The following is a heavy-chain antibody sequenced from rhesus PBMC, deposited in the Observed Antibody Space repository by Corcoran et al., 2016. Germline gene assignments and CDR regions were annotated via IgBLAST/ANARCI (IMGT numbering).Heavy chain of an antibody. V-gene: IGHV4-106*01. CDR2: IYGSSGST. J-gene: IGHJ4*01. D-gene: IGHD4-29*01. CDR1: GGSISDDYY. CDR3: ARDRTTVGYFDY. Sequence: QVQLQESGPGLVKPSETLSLTCAVSGGSISDDYYWSWIRQPPGKGLEWIGYIYGSSGSTNYNPSLKNRVTFSKDTSKNQFSLKLSSVTAADTAVYYCARDRTTVGYFDYWGQGVLVTVSS.